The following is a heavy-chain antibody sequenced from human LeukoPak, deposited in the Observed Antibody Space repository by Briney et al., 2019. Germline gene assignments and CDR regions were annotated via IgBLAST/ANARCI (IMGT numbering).Heavy chain of an antibody. CDR3: ARDRGTWNDDGFDY. Sequence: SETLSLTCTVSGGSISSYYWSWLRQPAGKGLEWIGRIYISGSTNYNPSLKSRVTMSVDTSKNQFSLKLSSVTAADTAVYYCARDRGTWNDDGFDYWGQGTLVTVSS. J-gene: IGHJ4*02. CDR1: GGSISSYY. D-gene: IGHD1-1*01. V-gene: IGHV4-4*07. CDR2: IYISGST.